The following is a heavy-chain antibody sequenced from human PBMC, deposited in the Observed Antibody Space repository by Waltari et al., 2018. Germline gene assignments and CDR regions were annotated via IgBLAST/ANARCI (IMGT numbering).Heavy chain of an antibody. CDR3: ARDGKFNWFDP. V-gene: IGHV4-39*07. CDR1: GCSISSSSYY. Sequence: QLQLQESGPGLVKPSETLSLTCTVSGCSISSSSYYWGWIRQPPGKGLEWIGSIYYSGSTYYNPSLKSRVTISVDTSKNQFSLKLSSVTAADTAVYYCARDGKFNWFDPWGQGTLVTVSS. D-gene: IGHD1-26*01. J-gene: IGHJ5*02. CDR2: IYYSGST.